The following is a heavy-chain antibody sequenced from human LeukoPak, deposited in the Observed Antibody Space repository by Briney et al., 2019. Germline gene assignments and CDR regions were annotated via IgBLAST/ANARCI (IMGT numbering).Heavy chain of an antibody. CDR3: ATPWIHDAFDI. CDR1: GFTFSSYA. CDR2: ISSSSSYI. J-gene: IGHJ3*02. Sequence: PGGSLRLSCATSGFTFSSYAMSWVRQAPGKGLEWVSSISSSSSYIYYADSVKGRFTISRDNAKNSLYLQMNSLRAEDTAVYYCATPWIHDAFDIWGQGTMVTVSS. V-gene: IGHV3-21*01. D-gene: IGHD5-18*01.